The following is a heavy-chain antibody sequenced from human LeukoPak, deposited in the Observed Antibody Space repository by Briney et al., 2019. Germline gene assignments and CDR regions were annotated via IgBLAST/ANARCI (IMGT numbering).Heavy chain of an antibody. J-gene: IGHJ3*02. D-gene: IGHD3-22*01. V-gene: IGHV4-39*01. CDR2: IYYSGST. Sequence: SETLSLTCTVSGGSISSSSYYWGWIRQPPGKGLEWIGSIYYSGSTYYNPSLKSRVTISVDTSKNQFSLKLSSVTAADTAVYYCARGRYYYDSSGYPNDAFDIWGQGPMVTVSS. CDR3: ARGRYYYDSSGYPNDAFDI. CDR1: GGSISSSSYY.